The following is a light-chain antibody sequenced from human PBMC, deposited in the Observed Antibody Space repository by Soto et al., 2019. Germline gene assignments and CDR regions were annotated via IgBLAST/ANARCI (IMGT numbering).Light chain of an antibody. Sequence: ESVLTHSPGTLSFAPSQRITLXLTSSHGVSSNLAWYQQKPGQAPRLLIYGASTRATGVPARFSGSGSGTEFTLTISSLQSEDLAVYYCQQYNNWPWTFGQGTKVDIK. CDR2: GAS. J-gene: IGKJ1*01. CDR1: HGVSSN. CDR3: QQYNNWPWT. V-gene: IGKV3-15*01.